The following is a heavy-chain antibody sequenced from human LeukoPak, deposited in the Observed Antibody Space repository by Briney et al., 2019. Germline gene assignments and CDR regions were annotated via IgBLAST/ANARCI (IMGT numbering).Heavy chain of an antibody. Sequence: PSETLSLTCTASGDSISSYYWSWIRQPAGKGLEWIGRIHTSGSTNHNPSLTSRVTMSVDTSKNQFSLKLTSVTAADTAVYYCARETAELGRSFDYWGQGAQVTVSS. D-gene: IGHD6-6*01. CDR1: GDSISSYY. V-gene: IGHV4-4*07. J-gene: IGHJ4*02. CDR2: IHTSGST. CDR3: ARETAELGRSFDY.